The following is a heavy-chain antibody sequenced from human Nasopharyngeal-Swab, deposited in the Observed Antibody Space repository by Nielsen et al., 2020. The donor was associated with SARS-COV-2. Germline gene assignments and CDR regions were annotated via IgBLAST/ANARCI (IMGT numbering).Heavy chain of an antibody. J-gene: IGHJ4*02. V-gene: IGHV3-73*01. D-gene: IGHD2-15*01. CDR3: TRCGGGCYSGRDY. Sequence: GESLKISCAASGFSFSDSAIHWVRRASGKGPEWVGRIRSKGNNYATAYAASVKGRFIIFRDDPTNTAYLQMNSLKTEDTAVYYCTRCGGGCYSGRDYWGQGTLVTVSS. CDR1: GFSFSDSA. CDR2: IRSKGNNYAT.